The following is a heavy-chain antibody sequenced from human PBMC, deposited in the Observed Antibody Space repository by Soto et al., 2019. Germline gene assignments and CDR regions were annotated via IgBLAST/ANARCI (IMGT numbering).Heavy chain of an antibody. CDR1: GDSISTYY. V-gene: IGHV4-59*08. Sequence: SETLSLTCTVSGDSISTYYWNWIRQPPGKGLEWIGYIYYSGITDYNPSLKSRVTISVDTSKNQFSLNLRSVTAADTAVYYCARVEGTYFYYYMDVWGKGTTVTVSS. J-gene: IGHJ6*03. CDR3: ARVEGTYFYYYMDV. D-gene: IGHD1-1*01. CDR2: IYYSGIT.